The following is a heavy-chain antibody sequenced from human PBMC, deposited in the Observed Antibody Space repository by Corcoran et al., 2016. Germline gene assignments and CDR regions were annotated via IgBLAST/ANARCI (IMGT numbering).Heavy chain of an antibody. J-gene: IGHJ4*02. CDR1: GGSISSSSYY. CDR3: ARDGGITGTPLDY. Sequence: QLQLQESGPGLVKPSETLSLTCTVSGGSISSSSYYWGWIRQPPGKGLEWIGSIYYSGSTYYNPSLKSRVTISVDTSKNQFSLKLSSVTAADTAVYYCARDGGITGTPLDYWGQGTLVTVSS. V-gene: IGHV4-39*07. CDR2: IYYSGST. D-gene: IGHD1-7*01.